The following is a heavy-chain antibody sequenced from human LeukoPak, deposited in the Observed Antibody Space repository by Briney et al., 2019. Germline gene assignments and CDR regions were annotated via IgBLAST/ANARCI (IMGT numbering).Heavy chain of an antibody. CDR1: GFSVTSNY. Sequence: SGGSLRLSCAASGFSVTSNYMSWVRQAPGKGLEWVSAISGSGGSTYYADSVKGRFTISRDNSKNTLYLQMNSLRAEDTAVYYCAKDPKEYSSGWYGIWGQGTLVTVSS. CDR3: AKDPKEYSSGWYGI. D-gene: IGHD6-19*01. CDR2: ISGSGGST. J-gene: IGHJ4*02. V-gene: IGHV3-23*01.